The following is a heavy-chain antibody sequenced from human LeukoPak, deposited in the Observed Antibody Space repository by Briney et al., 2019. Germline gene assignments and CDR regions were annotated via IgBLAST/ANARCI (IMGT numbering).Heavy chain of an antibody. Sequence: PGGSLRLSCAASGFTFSSYAMSWVRQAPGKGLEWIGEINHSGSTNYNPSLKSRVTISVVTSKNQFSLKLSSVTAADTAVYYCANLGWFDPWGQGTLVTVSS. CDR3: ANLGWFDP. CDR1: GFTFSSYA. J-gene: IGHJ5*02. CDR2: INHSGST. V-gene: IGHV4-34*08.